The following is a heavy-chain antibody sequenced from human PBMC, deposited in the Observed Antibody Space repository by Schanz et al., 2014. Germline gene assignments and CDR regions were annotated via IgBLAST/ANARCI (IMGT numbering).Heavy chain of an antibody. CDR2: IKHDGSVK. Sequence: EVQLVESGGGLVQPGGSLRLSCTASGFTFSDYWMSWVRQAPGKGLEWVSNIKHDGSVKDYVDSVEGRFTISRDNAKKFLFLKMNSLRVEDAAVYFCVSQTGNPHYWGQGTLVTVSS. CDR1: GFTFSDYW. CDR3: VSQTGNPHY. J-gene: IGHJ4*02. V-gene: IGHV3-7*02.